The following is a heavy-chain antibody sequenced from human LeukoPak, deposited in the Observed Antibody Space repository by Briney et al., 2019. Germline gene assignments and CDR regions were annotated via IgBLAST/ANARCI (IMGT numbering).Heavy chain of an antibody. J-gene: IGHJ5*02. CDR3: ARAVVVPAANDWFDP. Sequence: ASVKVSCKASGGTFSSYAISWVRQAPGQGLEWMGRIIPIFGIANYARKFQGRVTITADKSTSTAYMELSSLRSEDTAVYYCARAVVVPAANDWFDPWGQGTLVTVSS. V-gene: IGHV1-69*04. CDR2: IIPIFGIA. D-gene: IGHD2-2*01. CDR1: GGTFSSYA.